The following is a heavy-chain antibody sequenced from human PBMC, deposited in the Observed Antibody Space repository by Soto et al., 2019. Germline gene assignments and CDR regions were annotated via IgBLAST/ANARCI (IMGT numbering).Heavy chain of an antibody. D-gene: IGHD5-18*01. Sequence: EVQLVESGGGLVQPGGSLRLSCAASGFTVSSNYMSWVRQAPGKGLEWVSVIYSGGSTYYADSVKGRFTISRDNSKNTLYLQMNSLGAEDTAVYYCASNVDTAMVTVYYYYMDVWGKGTTVTVSS. CDR2: IYSGGST. V-gene: IGHV3-66*01. CDR1: GFTVSSNY. J-gene: IGHJ6*03. CDR3: ASNVDTAMVTVYYYYMDV.